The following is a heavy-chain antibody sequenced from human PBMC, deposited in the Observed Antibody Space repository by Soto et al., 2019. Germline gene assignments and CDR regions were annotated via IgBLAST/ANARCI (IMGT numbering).Heavy chain of an antibody. CDR3: ARMTTVTYFDY. J-gene: IGHJ4*02. V-gene: IGHV4-59*08. CDR2: IYYSGST. D-gene: IGHD4-17*01. CDR1: GGSISSYY. Sequence: ETLSLTCTFSGGSISSYYWSWIRQPPGKGLEWIGYIYYSGSTNYNPSLKSRVTISVDTSKNQFSLKLSSVTAADTAVYYCARMTTVTYFDYWGQGTLVTVSS.